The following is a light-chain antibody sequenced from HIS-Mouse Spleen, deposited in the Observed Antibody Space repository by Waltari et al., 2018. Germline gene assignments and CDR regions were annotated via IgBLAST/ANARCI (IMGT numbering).Light chain of an antibody. J-gene: IGKJ2*01. CDR2: WAS. V-gene: IGKV4-1*01. Sequence: DIVMTQSPDFLAVSLGDRATINRKSSPSVLYSSNNKNYLAWYQQKPGQPPKLLIYWASTRESGVPDRFSGSGSGTDFTLTISSLQAEDVAVYYCQQYYSTPPMYTFGQGTKLEIK. CDR3: QQYYSTPPMYT. CDR1: PSVLYSSNNKNY.